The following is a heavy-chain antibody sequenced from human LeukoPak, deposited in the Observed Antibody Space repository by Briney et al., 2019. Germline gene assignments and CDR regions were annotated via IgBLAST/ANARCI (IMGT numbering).Heavy chain of an antibody. CDR3: ARQTGSGLFILP. Sequence: TFGDYAMSWVRQPPGKGLEWIGYVYYSGTTYYNPSLNSRLTISADTSKNQFFLKLSSVTAADTAVYYCARQTGSGLFILPGGQGTLVTVSS. J-gene: IGHJ4*02. CDR2: VYYSGTT. V-gene: IGHV4-30-4*07. CDR1: TFGDYA. D-gene: IGHD3/OR15-3a*01.